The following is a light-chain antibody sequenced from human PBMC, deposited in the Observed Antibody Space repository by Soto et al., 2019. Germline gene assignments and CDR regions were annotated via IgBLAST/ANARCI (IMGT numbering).Light chain of an antibody. CDR2: GAS. CDR1: QSISSNF. Sequence: EIVFTQSPATRSLFHGEGATLSCRASQSISSNFLAWYQQKRGQAPRLLIHGASNRATGIPDRFSGSGSGTDFTLTITRLEPEDFAVYYCQHYGGSPRTFGQGTKVDIK. CDR3: QHYGGSPRT. V-gene: IGKV3-20*01. J-gene: IGKJ1*01.